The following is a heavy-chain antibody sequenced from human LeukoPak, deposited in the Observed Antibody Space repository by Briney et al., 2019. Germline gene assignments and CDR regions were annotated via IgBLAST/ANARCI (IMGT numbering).Heavy chain of an antibody. D-gene: IGHD6-6*01. V-gene: IGHV4-4*02. CDR3: ARDVGARLPGY. CDR1: GGSISSNNW. CDR2: MYHGGST. Sequence: SETLSLTCAVFGGSISSNNWWSWVRQPPGKGLEWIGEMYHGGSTNYNPSLKSRATMPVDKSKNQFSLKLTSVTAADTAVYYCARDVGARLPGYWGQGTLVTVSS. J-gene: IGHJ4*02.